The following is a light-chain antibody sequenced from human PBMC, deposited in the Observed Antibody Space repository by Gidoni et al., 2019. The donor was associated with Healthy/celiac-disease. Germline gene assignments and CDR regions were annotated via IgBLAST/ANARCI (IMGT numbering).Light chain of an antibody. CDR1: QSVR. CDR2: DAS. V-gene: IGKV3-11*01. CDR3: QQRSNWWYT. Sequence: ETVLTQSPATLSLSPGDRATLSWRASQSVRLLIYDASNRATGIPARCSGSGCGTDFTLPISSLEPEDFAVYYCQQRSNWWYTFGQGTKLEIK. J-gene: IGKJ2*01.